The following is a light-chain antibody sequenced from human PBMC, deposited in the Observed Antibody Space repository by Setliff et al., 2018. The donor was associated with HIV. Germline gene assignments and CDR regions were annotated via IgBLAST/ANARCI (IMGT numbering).Light chain of an antibody. CDR1: SSDVGGYDF. CDR2: EVS. J-gene: IGLJ2*01. CDR3: CSYAGSYTPVI. V-gene: IGLV2-14*01. Sequence: QSALTQPASVSGSPGQSITLSCTGTSSDVGGYDFVSWYQHHPGKAPKFMIYEVSNRPSGVSNRFSGSKSGNTASLTISGLQAEDEADYYCCSYAGSYTPVIFGGGTKVTVL.